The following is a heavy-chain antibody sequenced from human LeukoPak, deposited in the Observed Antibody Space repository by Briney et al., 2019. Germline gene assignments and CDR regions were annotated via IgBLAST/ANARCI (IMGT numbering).Heavy chain of an antibody. V-gene: IGHV3-74*01. CDR1: GFTFSSYW. D-gene: IGHD5-12*01. CDR2: INSDGSST. J-gene: IGHJ4*02. Sequence: PGGSLRLSCAASGFTFSSYWMHWVRQAPGKGLVWVSRINSDGSSTNYAASVKGRFTISRDNAKNTLYLQMNSLRAEDTAVYYCARAQHSGYERYQYYFDYWGQGTLVTVSS. CDR3: ARAQHSGYERYQYYFDY.